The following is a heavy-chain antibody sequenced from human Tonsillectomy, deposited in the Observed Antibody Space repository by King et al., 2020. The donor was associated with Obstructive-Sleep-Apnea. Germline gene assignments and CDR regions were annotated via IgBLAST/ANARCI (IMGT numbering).Heavy chain of an antibody. Sequence: QLQESGPGLVKPSETLSLTCTVSNYSISISYYWGWLRQPPGKGLEWIGNIYGSGNTYYNPSLRSRVTISVDTSKNQFSLRLSSVTAADTAVYYCARQPAIAGISRFDPWGQGTLVTVSS. J-gene: IGHJ5*02. V-gene: IGHV4-38-2*02. D-gene: IGHD3-10*01. CDR2: IYGSGNT. CDR1: NYSISISYY. CDR3: ARQPAIAGISRFDP.